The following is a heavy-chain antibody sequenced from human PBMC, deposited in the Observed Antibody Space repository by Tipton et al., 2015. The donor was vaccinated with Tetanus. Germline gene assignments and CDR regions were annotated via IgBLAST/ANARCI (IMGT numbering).Heavy chain of an antibody. CDR3: AGVATNWGSGRFDP. V-gene: IGHV1-8*01. J-gene: IGHJ5*01. D-gene: IGHD7-27*01. CDR1: GYSFADHE. Sequence: QVQLVQSGAEVKKPGASVKVSCKTSGYSFADHEINWVRQATGQGLQWLGRMNPNTGKAGYAPNFQGRVTMTRNISTNTAYMELTNLRSEDAAVYFCAGVATNWGSGRFDPWGQGTLVTVSS. CDR2: MNPNTGKA.